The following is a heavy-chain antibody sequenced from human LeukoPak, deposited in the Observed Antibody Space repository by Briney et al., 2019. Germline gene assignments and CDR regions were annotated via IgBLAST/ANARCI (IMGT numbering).Heavy chain of an antibody. V-gene: IGHV4-59*12. CDR2: IYYSGST. CDR1: GGSISSYY. CDR3: ARDRDYDSSGYVFNAFDI. D-gene: IGHD3-22*01. Sequence: SETLSLTCTVSGGSISSYYWSWIRQPPGKGLEWIGYIYYSGSTNYNPSLKSRVTISVDTSKNQFSLKLSSVTAADTAVYYCARDRDYDSSGYVFNAFDIWGQGTMVTVSS. J-gene: IGHJ3*02.